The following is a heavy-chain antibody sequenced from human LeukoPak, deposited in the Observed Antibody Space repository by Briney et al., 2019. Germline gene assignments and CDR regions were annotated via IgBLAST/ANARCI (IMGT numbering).Heavy chain of an antibody. J-gene: IGHJ4*02. CDR1: GFTLSTYW. V-gene: IGHV3-7*01. CDR2: IKQDGSET. Sequence: PGGCLRLSCAASGFTLSTYWMNWVRQAPGKGLECLANIKQDGSETYYADSVKGRFTISRDNAKNSLYLQMNSLRAEDTAVYYCARETPRRGETRDGYRWGQGTLVTVSS. CDR3: ARETPRRGETRDGYR. D-gene: IGHD5-24*01.